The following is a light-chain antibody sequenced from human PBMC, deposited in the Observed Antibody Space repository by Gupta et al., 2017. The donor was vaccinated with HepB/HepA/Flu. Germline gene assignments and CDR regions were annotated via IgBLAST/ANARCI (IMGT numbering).Light chain of an antibody. J-gene: IGKJ4*01. CDR2: KAS. CDR1: QSISSW. V-gene: IGKV1-5*03. CDR3: QQYDDYPLT. Sequence: DIQMTQSPSTLSASVGDRVTITCRASQSISSWLAWYQQKPGKAPKLLIYKASTLESGVPSRFSGSGSGTEFTLTISSVQPDDFATYYCQQYDDYPLTFGGGTNVEIK.